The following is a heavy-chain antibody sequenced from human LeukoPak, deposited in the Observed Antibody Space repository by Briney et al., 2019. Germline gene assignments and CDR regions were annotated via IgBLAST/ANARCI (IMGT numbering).Heavy chain of an antibody. V-gene: IGHV3-11*01. J-gene: IGHJ4*02. CDR3: ARGPSGYSSGWYSMRYL. D-gene: IGHD6-19*01. CDR1: GFTFSNYY. Sequence: AGGTLRLSCAASGFTFSNYYMSWIRQAPGKGLEWGSDISGSGSSIYYADSVKGRFTISRDNAKNSLYLQMNSLRAEDTAVYYCARGPSGYSSGWYSMRYLWGQGTLVTVSS. CDR2: ISGSGSSI.